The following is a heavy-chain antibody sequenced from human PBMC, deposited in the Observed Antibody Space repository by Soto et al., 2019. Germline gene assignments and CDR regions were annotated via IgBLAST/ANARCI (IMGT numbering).Heavy chain of an antibody. Sequence: VQLVESGGGVVQPGRSLRLSCAASGFTFSSYAMHWVRQAPGKGLEWVAVISYDGSNKYYADSVKGRFTISRDNSKNTLYLQMNSLRAEDTAVYYCARLFVLTAMATNYWGQGTLVTVSS. J-gene: IGHJ4*02. D-gene: IGHD5-18*01. V-gene: IGHV3-30-3*01. CDR1: GFTFSSYA. CDR2: ISYDGSNK. CDR3: ARLFVLTAMATNY.